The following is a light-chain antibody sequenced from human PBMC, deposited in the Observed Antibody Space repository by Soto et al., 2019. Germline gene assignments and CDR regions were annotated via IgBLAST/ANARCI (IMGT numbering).Light chain of an antibody. CDR1: QSISSW. J-gene: IGKJ1*01. CDR3: QQYNSQWT. Sequence: IQRTQSPSTLSSSVGDRVTITCRASQSISSWLAWYQQKPGRAPKLLIYKASSLESGVPSRFSGSGSGTEFTLTISSLQPDDFATYYCQQYNSQWTFGQGTKVDIK. V-gene: IGKV1-5*03. CDR2: KAS.